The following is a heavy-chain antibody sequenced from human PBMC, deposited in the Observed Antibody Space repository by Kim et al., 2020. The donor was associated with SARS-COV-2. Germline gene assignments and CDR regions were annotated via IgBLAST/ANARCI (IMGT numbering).Heavy chain of an antibody. V-gene: IGHV3-74*01. J-gene: IGHJ5*02. CDR2: VNSDGSST. Sequence: GGSLRLSCAASGFTFSSFWMHWVRQAPGKGLVWVSRVNSDGSSTNYADSVKGRFTISRDNAKNTLYLQMNSLRAEDTAVYYCARASLGPNWVDPGGQGTLVTVSS. CDR1: GFTFSSFW. CDR3: ARASLGPNWVDP. D-gene: IGHD3-16*01.